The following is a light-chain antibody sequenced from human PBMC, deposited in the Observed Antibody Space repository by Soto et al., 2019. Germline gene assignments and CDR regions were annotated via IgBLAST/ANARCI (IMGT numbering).Light chain of an antibody. CDR1: QSISTW. Sequence: DIQMTQSPSTLPASVGDRVTITCRANQSISTWLAWYQQKPGKAPNLLIYKASRLEIGVPSRFSGSGSGTEFTLTISSLQPDDFATYYCQQYNGYRWTFGQGTKVDIK. J-gene: IGKJ1*01. CDR2: KAS. V-gene: IGKV1-5*03. CDR3: QQYNGYRWT.